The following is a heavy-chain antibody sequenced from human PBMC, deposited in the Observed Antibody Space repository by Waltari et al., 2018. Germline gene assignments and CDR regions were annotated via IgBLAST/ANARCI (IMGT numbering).Heavy chain of an antibody. J-gene: IGHJ4*02. CDR1: GYTFTAYA. V-gene: IGHV7-4-1*02. CDR3: ARDRSVTYFDY. CDR2: ISTETGNL. Sequence: QGHLAQSGSELKMTGASVRVSCKAQGYTFTAYAMNWVRQAPGQGLGWMGRISTETGNLTYALGFIERFVFSLDTSVSTANLQITSLKAEDTAVYYCARDRSVTYFDYWGQGTLVTVSS. D-gene: IGHD6-19*01.